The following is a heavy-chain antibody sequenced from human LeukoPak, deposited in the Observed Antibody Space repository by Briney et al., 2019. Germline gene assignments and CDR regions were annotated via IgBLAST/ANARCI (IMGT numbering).Heavy chain of an antibody. CDR1: GFAFSNYG. CDR2: ISFDGTNK. V-gene: IGHV3-30*03. J-gene: IGHJ4*02. D-gene: IGHD3-10*01. Sequence: GESLKISCAASGFAFSNYGMHWVRQAPGQGLEWVAVISFDGTNKYYADSLKGRFTISRDNSKNTVYLQMNSLRPEDTAVYYCARDGGRATIVRGIIIMSVGDFWGQGALVTVST. CDR3: ARDGGRATIVRGIIIMSVGDF.